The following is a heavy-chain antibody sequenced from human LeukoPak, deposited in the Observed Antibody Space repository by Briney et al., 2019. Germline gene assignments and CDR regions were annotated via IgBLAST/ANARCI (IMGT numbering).Heavy chain of an antibody. D-gene: IGHD6-19*01. CDR3: ARESGWYSNWFDP. CDR2: IYYSGST. CDR1: GGSISSYY. V-gene: IGHV4-39*07. Sequence: SETLSLTCTVSGGSISSYYWGWIRQPPGKGLEWIGSIYYSGSTYYNPSLKSRVTISVDTSKNQFSLKLSSVTAADTAVYYCARESGWYSNWFDPWGQGTLVTVSS. J-gene: IGHJ5*02.